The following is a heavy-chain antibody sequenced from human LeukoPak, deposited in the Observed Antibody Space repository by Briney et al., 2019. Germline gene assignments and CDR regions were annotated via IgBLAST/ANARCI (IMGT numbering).Heavy chain of an antibody. D-gene: IGHD2-15*01. V-gene: IGHV1-2*02. CDR1: GYTFTGYY. J-gene: IGHJ5*02. CDR3: ARNIVVVVAATWFDP. CDR2: INPNSGGT. Sequence: ASVKVSCKASGYTFTGYYMHWVRQAPGQGLEWMGWINPNSGGTNYAQKFQGRVTMTRDTSISTAYMELSRLRSDDTAVYYCARNIVVVVAATWFDPWGLGTLVTVSS.